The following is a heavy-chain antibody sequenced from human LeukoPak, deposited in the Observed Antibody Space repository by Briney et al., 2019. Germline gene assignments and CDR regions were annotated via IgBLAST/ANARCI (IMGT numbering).Heavy chain of an antibody. D-gene: IGHD6-13*01. CDR3: ARDSSSGPFDY. CDR1: GGSISSGSYY. J-gene: IGHJ4*02. CDR2: IYTSGST. V-gene: IGHV4-61*02. Sequence: SQTLSLTCTVSGGSISSGSYYWSWIRQPAGKGLEWIGRIYTSGSTNYNPSLKSRVTISVDTSKNQFSLKLSSVTAADTAVYYCARDSSSGPFDYWGQGTLVTVSS.